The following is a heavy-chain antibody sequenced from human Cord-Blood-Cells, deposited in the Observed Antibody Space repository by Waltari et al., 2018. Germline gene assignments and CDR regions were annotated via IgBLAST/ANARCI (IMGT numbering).Heavy chain of an antibody. CDR1: GYTFTGYY. D-gene: IGHD3-16*01. CDR3: ARAPRGDDYGDY. Sequence: QVQLVQSGAEVKKPGASVKVSCKASGYTFTGYYMHWVRQAPGQGLEWRGRINPTSGGTNYAQKFQGRVTMTRDKSISTAYMERSRLRSDATAVYYCARAPRGDDYGDYWGQGTLVTVAS. J-gene: IGHJ4*02. V-gene: IGHV1-2*02. CDR2: INPTSGGT.